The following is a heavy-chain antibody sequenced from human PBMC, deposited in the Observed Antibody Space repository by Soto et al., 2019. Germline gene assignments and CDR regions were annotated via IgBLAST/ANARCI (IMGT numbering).Heavy chain of an antibody. CDR2: ISYDGSNK. Sequence: GGSLRLSCAASGFTFSSYAMHWVRQAPGKGLEWVAVISYDGSNKYYADSVKGRFTTSRDNSKNTLYLQMNSLRAEDTAVYYCARDPSPCWIGAAVLGRFDPWGQGTLVTVSS. J-gene: IGHJ5*02. V-gene: IGHV3-30-3*01. D-gene: IGHD6-13*01. CDR1: GFTFSSYA. CDR3: ARDPSPCWIGAAVLGRFDP.